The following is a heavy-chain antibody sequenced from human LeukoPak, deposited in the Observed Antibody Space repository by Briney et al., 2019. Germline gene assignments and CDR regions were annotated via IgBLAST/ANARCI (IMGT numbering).Heavy chain of an antibody. V-gene: IGHV1-2*02. CDR2: INPNSGGT. Sequence: ASVTVSCKASGYTFTGYYMHWVQQAPGQGLEWMGWINPNSGGTNYAHKFQDRVTMTRDTSISTAYMELSRLRSDDTAVYYCASEGCSSTSCYYGVQNWFDPWGQGTLVTVSS. CDR1: GYTFTGYY. CDR3: ASEGCSSTSCYYGVQNWFDP. J-gene: IGHJ5*02. D-gene: IGHD2-2*01.